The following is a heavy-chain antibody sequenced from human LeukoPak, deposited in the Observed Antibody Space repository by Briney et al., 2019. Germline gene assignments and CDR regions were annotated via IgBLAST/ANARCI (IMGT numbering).Heavy chain of an antibody. Sequence: PGGSLRLSCAASGFTFSSYSMNWVRQAPGKGLEWVSSISSSSSYIYYADSVKGRFTISRDNAKNSLYLQMNSLRAEDTAVYYCARGGSYYYGSGSYRTRYYGMDVWGQGTTVTVSS. J-gene: IGHJ6*02. CDR3: ARGGSYYYGSGSYRTRYYGMDV. D-gene: IGHD3-10*01. CDR2: ISSSSSYI. CDR1: GFTFSSYS. V-gene: IGHV3-21*01.